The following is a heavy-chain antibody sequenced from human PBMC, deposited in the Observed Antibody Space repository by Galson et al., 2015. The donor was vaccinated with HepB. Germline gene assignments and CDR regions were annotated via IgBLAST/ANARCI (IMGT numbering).Heavy chain of an antibody. D-gene: IGHD6-13*01. V-gene: IGHV3-7*01. CDR3: VSEYSTSWNYHFDY. CDR1: GFTFNIYW. CDR2: IKEDESEK. J-gene: IGHJ4*02. Sequence: SLRLSCAASGFTFNIYWMTWVRQAPGKGLEWVANIKEDESEKYYVDSVKGRFTISRDNAKNSLYLEMNSLRAEDTAVYYCVSEYSTSWNYHFDYWGQGTLVTVSS.